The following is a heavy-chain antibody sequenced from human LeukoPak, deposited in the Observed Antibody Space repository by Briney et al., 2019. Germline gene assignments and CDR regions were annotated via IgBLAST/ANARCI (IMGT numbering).Heavy chain of an antibody. J-gene: IGHJ4*02. Sequence: PSETLSLTCTVSGGSISSSSYYWGWIRQPPGKGLEWIGSIYYSGSTYHNPSLKSRVTISVDTSKNQFSLKLSSVTAADTAVYYCARDLATVVTPQIDYWGQGTLVTVSS. CDR2: IYYSGST. CDR1: GGSISSSSYY. CDR3: ARDLATVVTPQIDY. V-gene: IGHV4-39*07. D-gene: IGHD4-23*01.